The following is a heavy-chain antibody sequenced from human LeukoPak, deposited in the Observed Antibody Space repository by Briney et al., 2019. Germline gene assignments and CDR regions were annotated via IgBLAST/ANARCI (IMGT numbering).Heavy chain of an antibody. J-gene: IGHJ2*01. CDR1: GFTFSSYG. D-gene: IGHD5-18*01. Sequence: GGSLRLSCAASGFTFSSYGMHWVRQAPGKGLEWVSGISWNSGSIGYADSVKGRFTISRDNAKNSLYLQMNSLRAEDTALYYCAKGWYSYDDWYFDLWGRGTLVTVSS. CDR2: ISWNSGSI. CDR3: AKGWYSYDDWYFDL. V-gene: IGHV3-9*01.